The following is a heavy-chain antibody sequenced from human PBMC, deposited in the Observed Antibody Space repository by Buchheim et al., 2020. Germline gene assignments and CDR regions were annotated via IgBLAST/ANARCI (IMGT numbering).Heavy chain of an antibody. CDR3: AKDKGVYYYYYGMDV. CDR2: IKHDGSEK. D-gene: IGHD3-16*01. J-gene: IGHJ6*02. Sequence: EVQLVESGGGLVQPGGSLRLSCAASGFPFSSLWMSWARQAPGKGLEWVANIKHDGSEKSYVDSVKGRFTISRDNAKNSLYLQMNSLRAEDTAVYYCAKDKGVYYYYYGMDVWGQGTT. CDR1: GFPFSSLW. V-gene: IGHV3-7*01.